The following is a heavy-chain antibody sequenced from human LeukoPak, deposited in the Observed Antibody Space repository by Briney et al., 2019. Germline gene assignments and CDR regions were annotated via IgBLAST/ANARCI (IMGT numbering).Heavy chain of an antibody. CDR1: EFTFNTYS. J-gene: IGHJ6*03. CDR3: ARNYYDSTDYYYYYYMDV. Sequence: GGSLRLSCAASEFTFNTYSMNWVRQAPGKGLEWVSSISSSSDYIYYADSVKGRFTISRDSAKNSLYLQMNSLRADDTAVYYCARNYYDSTDYYYYYYMDVWGKGTTVTVSS. V-gene: IGHV3-21*04. CDR2: ISSSSDYI. D-gene: IGHD3-22*01.